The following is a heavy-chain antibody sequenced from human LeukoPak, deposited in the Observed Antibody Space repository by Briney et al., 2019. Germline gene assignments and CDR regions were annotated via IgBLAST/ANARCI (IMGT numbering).Heavy chain of an antibody. CDR3: ASPSKWELSDLDC. V-gene: IGHV4-39*01. Sequence: VTPSETLSLTCTVSGDSISRNTYYWAWVRQAPGKGLEWIGSIYHTGSTYYNPSLQSRVTISVDASNSRFSLQLRSMTAADTATYYCASPSKWELSDLDCWGQGTLVTVSS. D-gene: IGHD1-26*01. CDR2: IYHTGST. CDR1: GDSISRNTYY. J-gene: IGHJ4*02.